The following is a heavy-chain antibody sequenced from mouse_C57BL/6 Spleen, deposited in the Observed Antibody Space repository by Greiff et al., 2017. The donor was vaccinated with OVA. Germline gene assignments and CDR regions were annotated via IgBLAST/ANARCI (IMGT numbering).Heavy chain of an antibody. J-gene: IGHJ4*01. CDR1: GFTFNTYA. Sequence: EVQLVESGGGLVQPKGSLKLSCAASGFTFNTYAMHWVRQAPGKGLEWVASIRSKSSNYATYYAVSVKDRFTISRADSQSQLYLQMNNLNTEDTAMYFCVRDQERSTYAMDYWGQGTSVTVSS. CDR2: IRSKSSNYAT. CDR3: VRDQERSTYAMDY. D-gene: IGHD1-1*01. V-gene: IGHV10-3*01.